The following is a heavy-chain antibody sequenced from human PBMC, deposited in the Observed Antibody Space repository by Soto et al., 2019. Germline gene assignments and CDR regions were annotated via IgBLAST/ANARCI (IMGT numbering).Heavy chain of an antibody. J-gene: IGHJ4*02. Sequence: PSETLSLTCTVSGGSVSSGSYYWSWIRQPPGKGLEWIGYIYYSGSTNYNPSLKSRVTISVDTSKNQFSLKLSSVTAADTAVYYCARGRHDILTGYYPSDYWGQGTLVTVSS. CDR2: IYYSGST. D-gene: IGHD3-9*01. CDR1: GGSVSSGSYY. V-gene: IGHV4-61*01. CDR3: ARGRHDILTGYYPSDY.